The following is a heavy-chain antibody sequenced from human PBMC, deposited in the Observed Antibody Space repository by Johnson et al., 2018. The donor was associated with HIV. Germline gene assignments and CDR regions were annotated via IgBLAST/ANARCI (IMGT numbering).Heavy chain of an antibody. CDR3: ARDAYNSDACDI. V-gene: IGHV3-20*04. Sequence: VESGGRVVRPGESLRLSCAASGFTFDDYGMSWVRQAPGKGLELVSGIHWNGGSTGYADSVMGRFSISRDKAKNSLYLQMNSLRAEDTALYYCARDAYNSDACDIWGQGTMVTVSS. D-gene: IGHD5-24*01. CDR1: GFTFDDYG. CDR2: IHWNGGST. J-gene: IGHJ3*02.